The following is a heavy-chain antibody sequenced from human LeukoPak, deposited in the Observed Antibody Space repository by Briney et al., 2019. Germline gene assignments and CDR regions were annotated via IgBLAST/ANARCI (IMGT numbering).Heavy chain of an antibody. V-gene: IGHV3-15*01. CDR3: TTDNGYDREYYFDY. CDR1: GFTFSNAW. CDR2: IKSKTDGGTT. J-gene: IGHJ4*02. Sequence: GGSLRLSCAASGFTFSNAWMSWVRRAPGKGLEWVGRIKSKTDGGTTDYAAPVKGRFTISRDDSKNTLYLQMNSLKTEDTAVYYCTTDNGYDREYYFDYWGQGTLVTVSS. D-gene: IGHD5-12*01.